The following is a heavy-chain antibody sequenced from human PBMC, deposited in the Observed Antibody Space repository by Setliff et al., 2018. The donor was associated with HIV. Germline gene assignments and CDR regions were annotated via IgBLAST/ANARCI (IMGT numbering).Heavy chain of an antibody. V-gene: IGHV4-34*01. D-gene: IGHD6-19*01. CDR3: ARGRKKTLAVSGNRYFNF. Sequence: PSETLSLTCAVYGGSFTDFYWTFIRQSPGKGLEWIGEITHSGSTTNDPSLKSRITVSVDTSKNQFSLKLTSVTAADMGVYYCARGRKKTLAVSGNRYFNFWGQGTLVTVSS. CDR2: ITHSGST. CDR1: GGSFTDFY. J-gene: IGHJ4*02.